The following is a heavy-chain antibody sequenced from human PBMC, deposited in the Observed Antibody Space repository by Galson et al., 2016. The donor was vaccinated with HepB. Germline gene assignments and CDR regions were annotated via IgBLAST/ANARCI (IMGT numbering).Heavy chain of an antibody. Sequence: SVKVSCKASGGTFSSYAISWVRQAPGQGLEWMGGIIPIFGTANYAQKFQGRVTITADEATRTAYMELSSLRSEDTAVYYCARGAGPMTTMTTFVYWGQGTLVTFSS. D-gene: IGHD4-17*01. J-gene: IGHJ4*02. V-gene: IGHV1-69*13. CDR2: IIPIFGTA. CDR3: ARGAGPMTTMTTFVY. CDR1: GGTFSSYA.